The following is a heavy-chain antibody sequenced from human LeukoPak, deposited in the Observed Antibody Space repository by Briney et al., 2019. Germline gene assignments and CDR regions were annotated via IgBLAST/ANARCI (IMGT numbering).Heavy chain of an antibody. J-gene: IGHJ5*02. D-gene: IGHD3-22*01. Sequence: SETLSLTCTVSGGSINSGGNYWSWIRQHPGKGLEWIGYMYYSGRTHYNPSLNSRVTISVDTSKNQFSLKLSSVTAADTAVYYYARGESPYYYDSTGKYLGVWFDPWGQGTLVTVSS. CDR1: GGSINSGGNY. CDR2: MYYSGRT. CDR3: ARGESPYYYDSTGKYLGVWFDP. V-gene: IGHV4-31*03.